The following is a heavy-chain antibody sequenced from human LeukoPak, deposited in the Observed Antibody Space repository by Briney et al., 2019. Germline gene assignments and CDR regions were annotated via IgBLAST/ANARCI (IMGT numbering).Heavy chain of an antibody. J-gene: IGHJ5*02. CDR3: ARGHRIAAYLRWFDP. Sequence: SETLSLTCTVSGGSISGFYWSWIRQPPGKGLEWIGYIYYSGSTNYNPSLESRVTIAVDTSKNQFSLKLSSVTAADTAVYYCARGHRIAAYLRWFDPWGQGTLVTVSS. D-gene: IGHD6-25*01. CDR1: GGSISGFY. V-gene: IGHV4-59*01. CDR2: IYYSGST.